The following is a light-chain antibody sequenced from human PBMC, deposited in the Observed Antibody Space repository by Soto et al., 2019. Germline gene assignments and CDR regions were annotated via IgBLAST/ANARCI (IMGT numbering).Light chain of an antibody. J-gene: IGLJ1*01. Sequence: QAVVTQEPSLTVSPGGTVTPTCGSSTGTVTSGHYPYWFQQKPGQAPRALIYDTSNKHSWTPARFSGSLLGGKAALTLSGAQPEDEAEYYCLLSYSGARLYVFGTGTKLTVL. V-gene: IGLV7-46*01. CDR1: TGTVTSGHY. CDR2: DTS. CDR3: LLSYSGARLYV.